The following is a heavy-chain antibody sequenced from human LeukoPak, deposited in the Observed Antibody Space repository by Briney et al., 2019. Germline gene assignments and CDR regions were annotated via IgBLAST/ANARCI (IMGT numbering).Heavy chain of an antibody. CDR3: AKDRWIQLWRGTFDI. J-gene: IGHJ3*02. CDR1: GFTFSSYA. CDR2: ISGSGGST. V-gene: IGHV3-23*01. D-gene: IGHD5-18*01. Sequence: GTSLRLSCAASGFTFSSYAMSWVRQAPGKGLEWVSAISGSGGSTYYADSVKGRFTISRDNSKNTLYLQMNSLRAEDTAVYYCAKDRWIQLWRGTFDIWGQGQWSPSLQ.